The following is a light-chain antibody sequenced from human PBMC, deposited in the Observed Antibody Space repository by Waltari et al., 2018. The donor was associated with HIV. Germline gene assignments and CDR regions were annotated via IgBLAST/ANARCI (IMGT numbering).Light chain of an antibody. CDR3: QSSDDSRPWI. Sequence: YELTQPPSMSVSPGQTAKITCSGDVLAKQYAYWYQQKPGQAPVLVMSKDTQRPSEIPERFSGSSSGTTVTLTISGVQAEDESDYHCQSSDDSRPWIFGGGTKMTVL. CDR1: VLAKQY. CDR2: KDT. J-gene: IGLJ2*01. V-gene: IGLV3-25*03.